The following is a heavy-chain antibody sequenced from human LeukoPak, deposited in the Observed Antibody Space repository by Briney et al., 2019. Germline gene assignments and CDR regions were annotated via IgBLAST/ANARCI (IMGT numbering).Heavy chain of an antibody. D-gene: IGHD3-10*01. J-gene: IGHJ4*02. Sequence: ASVKVSCKASGYTFTSYGINWVRQAPGQGLEWMGWISAYNGNTNYAQKLQGRVTMTTDTSTSTAYMELRSLRSDDTAVYYCARDTPNVLLWFGELDYFDYWGQGTLVTVSS. V-gene: IGHV1-18*01. CDR3: ARDTPNVLLWFGELDYFDY. CDR1: GYTFTSYG. CDR2: ISAYNGNT.